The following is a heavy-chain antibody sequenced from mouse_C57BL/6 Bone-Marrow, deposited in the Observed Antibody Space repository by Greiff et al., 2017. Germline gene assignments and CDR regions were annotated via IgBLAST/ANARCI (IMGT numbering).Heavy chain of an antibody. J-gene: IGHJ1*03. Sequence: QVQLQQPGAELVRPGSSVKLSCKASGYTFTSYWMHWVKQRPLQGLEWIGNIDPSDSETHYNQTFKDKATLTVDKSSSTAYMQISSLTSEDSAVYYCAKDYYGSSYWCIGVWDTGTTVTVTS. CDR1: GYTFTSYW. V-gene: IGHV1-52*01. D-gene: IGHD1-1*01. CDR2: IDPSDSET. CDR3: AKDYYGSSYWCIGV.